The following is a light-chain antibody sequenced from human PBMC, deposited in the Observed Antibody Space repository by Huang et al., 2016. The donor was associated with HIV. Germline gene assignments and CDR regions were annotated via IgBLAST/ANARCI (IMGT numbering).Light chain of an antibody. J-gene: IGKJ2*01. CDR1: QKINKY. V-gene: IGKV1-39*01. Sequence: DIQITQSPSSLSASVGDRVTITGRASQKINKYLNWYQQQPGKAPRLPISGASTLQSGVPSSFSGSGSGTDFTLTISSLQPEDSAFYFCQQSVKTPRTFGQGTKLEI. CDR3: QQSVKTPRT. CDR2: GAS.